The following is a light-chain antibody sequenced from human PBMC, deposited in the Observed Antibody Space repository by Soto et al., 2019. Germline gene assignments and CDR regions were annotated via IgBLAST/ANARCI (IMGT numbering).Light chain of an antibody. Sequence: QSALTQPASVSGSPGQSITISCTGASSDVGGFDHVSWYQQHPGKVPRLLIYDVSSRPSGVSDRFSGSKSGNTASLTISGLQAVDEADYYCNSFTTSNTYVFGTGTKAPS. J-gene: IGLJ1*01. V-gene: IGLV2-14*03. CDR1: SSDVGGFDH. CDR3: NSFTTSNTYV. CDR2: DVS.